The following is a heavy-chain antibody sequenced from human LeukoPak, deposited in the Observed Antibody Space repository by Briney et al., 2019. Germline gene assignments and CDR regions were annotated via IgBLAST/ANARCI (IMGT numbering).Heavy chain of an antibody. CDR3: ASQRSSSWYLDLDY. Sequence: SETLSLTCTVSGGSISSTSYYWGWIRQPPGKGLEWIGNIYYSGSKYYNPPLKSRVTISVDTSKNQFSLKLSSVTAADTAVYYCASQRSSSWYLDLDYWGQGTLVTVSS. CDR1: GGSISSTSYY. CDR2: IYYSGSK. J-gene: IGHJ4*02. D-gene: IGHD6-13*01. V-gene: IGHV4-39*07.